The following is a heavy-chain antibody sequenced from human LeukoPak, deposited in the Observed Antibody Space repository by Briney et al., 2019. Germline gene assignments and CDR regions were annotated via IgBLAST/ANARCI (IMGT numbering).Heavy chain of an antibody. CDR1: GITFSSYA. CDR3: AKMRYYDSSGYNSFDY. V-gene: IGHV3-23*01. D-gene: IGHD3-22*01. Sequence: GGSLRLSCAASGITFSSYAMSWVRQAPGKGLEWVSAISGSGGSTYYADSVKGRFTISRDNSKDTLYLQMNSLRAEDTAVYYCAKMRYYDSSGYNSFDYWGQGTLVTVSS. J-gene: IGHJ4*02. CDR2: ISGSGGST.